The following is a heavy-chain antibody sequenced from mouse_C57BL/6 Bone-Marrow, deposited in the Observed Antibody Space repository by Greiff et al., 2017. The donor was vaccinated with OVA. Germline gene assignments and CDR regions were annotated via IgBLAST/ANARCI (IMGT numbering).Heavy chain of an antibody. J-gene: IGHJ3*01. CDR1: GYTFTSYG. CDR3: AREGYYGSSWGFAY. V-gene: IGHV1-81*01. Sequence: QVQLKESGAELARPGASVKLSCKASGYTFTSYGISWVKQRTGQGLEWIGEIYPRSGNTYYNEKFKGKATLTADKSSSTAYMELRSLTSEDSAVYFCAREGYYGSSWGFAYWGQGTLVTVSA. CDR2: IYPRSGNT. D-gene: IGHD1-1*01.